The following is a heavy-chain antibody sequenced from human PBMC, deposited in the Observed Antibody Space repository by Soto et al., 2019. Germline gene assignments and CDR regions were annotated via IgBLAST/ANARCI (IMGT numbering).Heavy chain of an antibody. CDR2: LSGSGTST. V-gene: IGHV3-23*01. Sequence: GGSLRLSCAASGFSFVNYAMNWVRQAPGKGLEWVSGLSGSGTSTYYADSVKGRFTISRDDSKNTAYLQMNSLKTEDTAVYYCTSGYYYDSSGYYYFDYWGQGTLVTVSS. D-gene: IGHD3-22*01. J-gene: IGHJ4*02. CDR1: GFSFVNYA. CDR3: TSGYYYDSSGYYYFDY.